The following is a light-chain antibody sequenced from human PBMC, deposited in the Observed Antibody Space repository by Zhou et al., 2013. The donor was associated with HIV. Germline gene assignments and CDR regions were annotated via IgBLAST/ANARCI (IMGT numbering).Light chain of an antibody. Sequence: EIVMTQSPSTLSVSPGERATLSCRASQSVSSNLAWYQQKPGQAPRLLIYAASTRAIGIADRFSGSGSGTDFTLTISRLEPEDFAVYYCQQHSSSFTFGPGTIVEIK. J-gene: IGKJ3*01. CDR3: QQHSSSFT. CDR2: AAS. CDR1: QSVSSN. V-gene: IGKV3D-15*01.